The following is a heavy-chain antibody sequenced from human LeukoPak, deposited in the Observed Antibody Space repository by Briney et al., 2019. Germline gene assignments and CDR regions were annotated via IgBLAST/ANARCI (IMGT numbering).Heavy chain of an antibody. Sequence: GASVKVSCKASGYTFTSYDINWVRQAPGQGLEWMGWMNPNSGNTGYAQKFQGRVTMTRNTSISTAYMELSSLRSEDTAVYYCARGQTYYYGSGSYRDWGQGTLATVSS. CDR1: GYTFTSYD. CDR2: MNPNSGNT. J-gene: IGHJ4*02. CDR3: ARGQTYYYGSGSYRD. V-gene: IGHV1-8*01. D-gene: IGHD3-10*01.